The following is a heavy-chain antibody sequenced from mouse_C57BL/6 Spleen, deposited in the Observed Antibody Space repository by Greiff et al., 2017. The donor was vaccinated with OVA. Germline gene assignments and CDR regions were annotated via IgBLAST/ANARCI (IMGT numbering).Heavy chain of an antibody. CDR1: GYTFTSYW. CDR3: ARGITTVVRYFDY. D-gene: IGHD1-1*01. Sequence: QVQLKQPGAELVRPGSSVKLSCKASGYTFTSYWMHWVKQRPIQGLEWIGNIDPSDSETHYNQKFKDKATLTVDKSSSTAYMQLSSLTSEDSAVYYCARGITTVVRYFDYWGQGTTLTVSS. CDR2: IDPSDSET. J-gene: IGHJ2*01. V-gene: IGHV1-52*01.